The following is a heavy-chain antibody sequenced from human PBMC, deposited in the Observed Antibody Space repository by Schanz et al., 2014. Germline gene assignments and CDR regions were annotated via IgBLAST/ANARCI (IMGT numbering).Heavy chain of an antibody. D-gene: IGHD1-26*01. CDR2: FTH. V-gene: IGHV1-2*06. J-gene: IGHJ4*02. CDR1: GYSFSADY. Sequence: QVQLVQSGAELKNPGASVKVSCKASGYSFSADYLHWMRQAPGQGLEWLGRFTHISQKFQGRVTMTRHTSITTAYMELTSLRSYDTAVYYCVRELSGGAFDYWGQGALVTVSS. CDR3: VRELSGGAFDY.